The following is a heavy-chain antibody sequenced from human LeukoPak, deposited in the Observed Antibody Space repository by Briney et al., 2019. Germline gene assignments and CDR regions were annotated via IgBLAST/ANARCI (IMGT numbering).Heavy chain of an antibody. CDR2: IYYSGST. V-gene: IGHV4-59*01. Sequence: SETLSLTCTVSGGSISSYYWSWIRQPPGKGLEWIGYIYYSGSTNYNPSLKSRVTISVDTSKNQFSLKLSSVTAADAAVYYCARDFSSTHRTGAFDIWGQGTMVTVSS. D-gene: IGHD2-2*01. CDR1: GGSISSYY. CDR3: ARDFSSTHRTGAFDI. J-gene: IGHJ3*02.